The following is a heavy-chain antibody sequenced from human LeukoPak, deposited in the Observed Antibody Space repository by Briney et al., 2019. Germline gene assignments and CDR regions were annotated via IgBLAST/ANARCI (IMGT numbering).Heavy chain of an antibody. CDR2: IAYDGSSR. J-gene: IGHJ4*02. CDR1: EFTFRTYA. CDR3: ARVHTERASLPPFDH. Sequence: GGSLRLSCEASEFTFRTYAMHWVRQDPGEGLEWVALIAYDGSSRYYADSVRGRFSISRDNSKNTLYLEMNSLRRDDTAVYFCARVHTERASLPPFDHWGQGSLVTVSS. D-gene: IGHD1-26*01. V-gene: IGHV3-30*04.